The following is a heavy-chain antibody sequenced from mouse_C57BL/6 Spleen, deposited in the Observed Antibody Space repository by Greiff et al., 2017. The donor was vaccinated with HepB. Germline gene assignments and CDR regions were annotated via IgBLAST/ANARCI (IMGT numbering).Heavy chain of an antibody. D-gene: IGHD2-1*01. V-gene: IGHV1-63*01. J-gene: IGHJ4*01. CDR3: ARLLYGNYAMDY. Sequence: VKLVESGAELVRPGTSVKMSCKASGYTFTNYWIGWAKQRPGHGLEWIGDIYPGGGYTNYNEKFKGKATLTADKSSSTAYMQFSSLTSEDSAIYYCARLLYGNYAMDYWGQGTSVTVSS. CDR2: IYPGGGYT. CDR1: GYTFTNYW.